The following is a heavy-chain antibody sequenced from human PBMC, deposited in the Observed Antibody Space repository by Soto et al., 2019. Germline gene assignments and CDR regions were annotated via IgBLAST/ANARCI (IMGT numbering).Heavy chain of an antibody. J-gene: IGHJ5*02. Sequence: PGGSLRLSCAASGFTFDDYAMHWVRQAPGKGLEWVSGISWNSGSIGYADSVKGRFTISRDNAKNSLYLQMNSLRAEDTALYYCAKDSVSEYYYYMDPWGQGTLVTVSS. D-gene: IGHD1-26*01. CDR2: ISWNSGSI. V-gene: IGHV3-9*01. CDR3: AKDSVSEYYYYMDP. CDR1: GFTFDDYA.